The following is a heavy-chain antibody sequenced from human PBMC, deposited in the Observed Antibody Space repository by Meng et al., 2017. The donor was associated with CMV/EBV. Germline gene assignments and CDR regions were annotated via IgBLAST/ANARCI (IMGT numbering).Heavy chain of an antibody. Sequence: QVQLVQSGAEVKKPGASVKGSCKASGYTFTGYYMHWVRQAPGQGLEWMGWINPNSGGTNYAQKFQGRVTMTRDTSISTAYMELSRLRSDDTAVYYCARDRSITMVRGVMGWFDPWGQGTLVTVAS. CDR2: INPNSGGT. J-gene: IGHJ5*02. V-gene: IGHV1-2*02. D-gene: IGHD3-10*01. CDR3: ARDRSITMVRGVMGWFDP. CDR1: GYTFTGYY.